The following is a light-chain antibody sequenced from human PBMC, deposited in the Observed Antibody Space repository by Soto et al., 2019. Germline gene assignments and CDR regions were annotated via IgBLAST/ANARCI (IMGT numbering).Light chain of an antibody. CDR3: CSYAGNSEV. CDR1: SGDVGGYNL. Sequence: QSVLTQPASVSGSPGQSITIPCTGTSGDVGGYNLVSWYQQHPGKAPKLMIYEVTERPSGVSKRSSGSKSGNTASLTISGLQPDDEADYYCCSYAGNSEVFGTGTKVTVL. J-gene: IGLJ1*01. CDR2: EVT. V-gene: IGLV2-23*02.